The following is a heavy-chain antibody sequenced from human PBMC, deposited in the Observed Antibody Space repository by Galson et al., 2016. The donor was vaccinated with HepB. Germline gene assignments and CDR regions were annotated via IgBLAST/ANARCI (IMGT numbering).Heavy chain of an antibody. V-gene: IGHV1-3*01. CDR2: INPDNDNR. CDR3: ARMRFSSSTGYYFDY. Sequence: SVKVSCKASAYTFTTYTILWLRQAPGQSLEWMAWINPDNDNRKYSQNFQGRVTLTRDTSANIVYMELSSLRYEDTAMYYCARMRFSSSTGYYFDYWGQGTLVTVSS. CDR1: AYTFTTYT. J-gene: IGHJ4*02. D-gene: IGHD6-6*01.